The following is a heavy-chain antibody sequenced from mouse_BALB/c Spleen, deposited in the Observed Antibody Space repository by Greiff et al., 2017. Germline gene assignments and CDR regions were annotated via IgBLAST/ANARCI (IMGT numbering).Heavy chain of an antibody. J-gene: IGHJ2*01. CDR3: ARTMILFDY. V-gene: IGHV1-55*01. Sequence: QVQLKQPGAELVKPGTSVKLSCKASGYNFTSYWINWVKLRPGQGLEWIGDIYPGSGSTNYNEKFKSKATLTVDTSSSTACMQLSSLASEDSALYYCARTMILFDYRGQGTTLTVSS. CDR1: GYNFTSYW. D-gene: IGHD2-4*01. CDR2: IYPGSGST.